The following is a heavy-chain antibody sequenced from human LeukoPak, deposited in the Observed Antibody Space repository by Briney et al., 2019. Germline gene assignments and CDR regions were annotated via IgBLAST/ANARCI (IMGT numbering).Heavy chain of an antibody. D-gene: IGHD1-14*01. CDR2: IKQDGSEK. CDR1: GFTFRNYW. J-gene: IGHJ4*02. V-gene: IGHV3-7*01. CDR3: AREPAGTSLDY. Sequence: PGESLRLSCAASGFTFRNYWMSWVRQAPGKGLEWVATIKQDGSEKYYGDSVKGRFTISRDNAKNSLYLQMNSLRAEDTAVYYCAREPAGTSLDYWGQGTLVTVSS.